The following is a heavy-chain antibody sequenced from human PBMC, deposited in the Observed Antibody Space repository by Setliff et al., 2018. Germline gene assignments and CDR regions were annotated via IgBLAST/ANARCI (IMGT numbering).Heavy chain of an antibody. V-gene: IGHV4-39*01. J-gene: IGHJ4*02. Sequence: NPSETLSLTCTVSGASLSSGTYYWGWIRQPPGKGLEWIGRIYYRGDTYYNASLKGRLTISVDTAQNQFSLRLTSVTAADTAVYYCATTGTYRYFDYWGQGTLVTVSS. CDR2: IYYRGDT. CDR3: ATTGTYRYFDY. D-gene: IGHD1-1*01. CDR1: GASLSSGTYY.